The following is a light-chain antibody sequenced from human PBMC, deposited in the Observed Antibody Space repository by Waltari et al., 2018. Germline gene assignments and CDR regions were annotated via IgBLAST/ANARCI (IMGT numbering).Light chain of an antibody. CDR2: QES. J-gene: IGLJ2*01. V-gene: IGLV3-1*01. CDR1: KLGDKY. CDR3: QAWDSSTVV. Sequence: SYELTQPPSVSVSPGQTASITCSGDKLGDKYACWYQQKPGQSPVLVIYQESKRPSGIPERFSGSNSGNTATLTISGTQAMDEADYYCQAWDSSTVVFGGGTKLTFL.